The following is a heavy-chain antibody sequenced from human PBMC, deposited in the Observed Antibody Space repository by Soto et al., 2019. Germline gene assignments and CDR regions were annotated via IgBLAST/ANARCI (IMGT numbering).Heavy chain of an antibody. CDR3: AKNPENYYCGMDV. CDR2: IIPIFGTA. CDR1: GGTFSSYA. V-gene: IGHV1-69*12. Sequence: QVQLVQSGAEVKKPGSSVKVSCKASGGTFSSYAIIWVRQAPGQGLEWRGGIIPIFGTANYAQKFQGRVTITADESTSTAYMELSSFSSEDTAVYYCAKNPENYYCGMDVWGQGTTVTVSS. J-gene: IGHJ6*02.